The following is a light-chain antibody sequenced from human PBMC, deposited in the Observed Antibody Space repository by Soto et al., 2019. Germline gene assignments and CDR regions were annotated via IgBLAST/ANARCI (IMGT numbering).Light chain of an antibody. CDR2: DAS. Sequence: DIVITQSTSTLSVSLGERATLSCRASQSVSSNLAWYQQKPGQAPRLLFYDASNRATGIPDRFSGSGSGADFTLTISSLEPEDFAVYYCQQRSSWPITFGQGTRLEIK. V-gene: IGKV3-11*01. J-gene: IGKJ5*01. CDR1: QSVSSN. CDR3: QQRSSWPIT.